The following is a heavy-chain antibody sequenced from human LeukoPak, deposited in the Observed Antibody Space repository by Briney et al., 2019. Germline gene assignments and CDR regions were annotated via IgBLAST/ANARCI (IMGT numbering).Heavy chain of an antibody. V-gene: IGHV1-24*01. CDR2: FDPEDGET. D-gene: IGHD3-10*01. CDR3: AAVWFGEVKAYWFDP. CDR1: GYTLTELS. Sequence: GASVKVSCKVSGYTLTELSMHWVRQAPGKGLEWMGGFDPEDGETIYAQKFQGRVTITADESTSTAYMELSSLRSEDTAVYYCAAVWFGEVKAYWFDPWGQGTLVTVSS. J-gene: IGHJ5*02.